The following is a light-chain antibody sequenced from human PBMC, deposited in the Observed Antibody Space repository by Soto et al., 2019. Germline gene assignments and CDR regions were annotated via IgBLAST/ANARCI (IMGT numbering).Light chain of an antibody. J-gene: IGKJ2*01. CDR2: DAS. Sequence: TQSPSTLSASVGDGVTITCRASQNISVWLAWYQQRPGKAPKFLIYDASNLETGVSSRFSGSGSGTEFTLTIRSLQPDDFATYYCQQYDSSSPTFGQGTKLEIK. CDR1: QNISVW. V-gene: IGKV1-5*01. CDR3: QQYDSSSPT.